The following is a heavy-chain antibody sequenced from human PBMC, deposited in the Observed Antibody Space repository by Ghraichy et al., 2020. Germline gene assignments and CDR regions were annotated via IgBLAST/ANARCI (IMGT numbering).Heavy chain of an antibody. CDR3: ARDKVITMVRGVNRSPVRDPTDYYYYGMDV. Sequence: ASVKVSCKASGYTFTGYYMHWVRQAPGQGLEWMGWINPNSGGTNYAQKFQGRVTMTRDTSISTAYMELSRLRSDDTAVYYCARDKVITMVRGVNRSPVRDPTDYYYYGMDVWGQGTTVTVSS. CDR2: INPNSGGT. CDR1: GYTFTGYY. V-gene: IGHV1-2*02. D-gene: IGHD3-10*01. J-gene: IGHJ6*02.